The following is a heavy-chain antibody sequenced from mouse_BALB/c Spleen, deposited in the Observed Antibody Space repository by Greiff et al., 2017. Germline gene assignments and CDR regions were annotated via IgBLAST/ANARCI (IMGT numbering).Heavy chain of an antibody. CDR2: IDPETGGT. CDR1: GYTFTDYE. CDR3: TEGRSFAY. Sequence: QVHVKQSGAELVRPGASVTLSCKASGYTFTDYEMHWVKQTPVHGLEWIGAIDPETGGTAYNQKFKGKATLTADKSSSTAYMELRSLTSEDSAVYYCTEGRSFAYWGQGTLVTVSA. J-gene: IGHJ3*01. V-gene: IGHV1-15*01.